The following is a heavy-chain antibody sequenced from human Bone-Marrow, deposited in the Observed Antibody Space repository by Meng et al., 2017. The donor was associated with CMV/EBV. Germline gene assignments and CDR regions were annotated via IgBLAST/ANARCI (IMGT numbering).Heavy chain of an antibody. CDR1: GFTFSDYY. CDR3: ARDGGYYDFWSGYPARYYGMDV. Sequence: GGSLRLSCAASGFTFSDYYMSWIRQAPGKGLEWVSYISSSVSTIYYADSVKGRFTLSRDNAKNSLYLQMNSLRAEDTAVYYCARDGGYYDFWSGYPARYYGMDVWGQGTTVTVSS. CDR2: ISSSVSTI. J-gene: IGHJ6*02. V-gene: IGHV3-11*04. D-gene: IGHD3-3*01.